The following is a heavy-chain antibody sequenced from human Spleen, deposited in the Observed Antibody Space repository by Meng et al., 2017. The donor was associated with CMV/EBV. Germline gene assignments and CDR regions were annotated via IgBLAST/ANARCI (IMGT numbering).Heavy chain of an antibody. D-gene: IGHD3-9*01. V-gene: IGHV1-8*01. CDR2: MDPNSGNS. J-gene: IGHJ1*01. CDR1: GGTFNSYA. CDR3: ATITILGDGQYLQY. Sequence: ASVKVSCKASGGTFNSYAISWVRQATGQGLEWMAWMDPNSGNSGYAQKFQGRVTVTRNTSISTAYMELSSLRSEDTAIYYCATITILGDGQYLQYWGQGTLVTVSS.